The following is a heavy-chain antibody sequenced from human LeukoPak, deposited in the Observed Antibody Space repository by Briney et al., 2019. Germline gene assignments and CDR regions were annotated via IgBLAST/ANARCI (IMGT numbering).Heavy chain of an antibody. CDR1: GYTFTSYA. J-gene: IGHJ6*02. Sequence: ASVKVSCKASGYTFTSYAMHWVRQAPGQRLEWMGWINAGNGNTKYSQKFQGRVTITRDTSASTAYMELSSLRSEDTAVYYCATPTRSGWYGGGGYYYGMDVWGQGTTVTVSS. CDR2: INAGNGNT. D-gene: IGHD6-19*01. CDR3: ATPTRSGWYGGGGYYYGMDV. V-gene: IGHV1-3*01.